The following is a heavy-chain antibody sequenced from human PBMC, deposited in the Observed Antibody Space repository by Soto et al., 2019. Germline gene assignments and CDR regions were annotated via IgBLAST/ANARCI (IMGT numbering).Heavy chain of an antibody. CDR2: ISYGGSNQ. V-gene: IGHV3-30-3*01. D-gene: IGHD1-7*01. J-gene: IGHJ4*02. CDR3: ARRTGTAPRFDY. Sequence: QVQLVESGGGVVQPGRSLRLSCSASGFAFSDFELYWLRQAPGKGLDWVSFISYGGSNQYYAGSVKGRFTVSRDNSKNTLFLLIKSLRAEDTAVYFCARRTGTAPRFDYWGQGTLVTVSS. CDR1: GFAFSDFE.